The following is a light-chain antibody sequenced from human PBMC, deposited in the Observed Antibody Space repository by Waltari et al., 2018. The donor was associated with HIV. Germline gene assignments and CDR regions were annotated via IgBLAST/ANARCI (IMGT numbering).Light chain of an antibody. CDR1: PSVSSN. Sequence: EIVMTQSPATLSVSPGERATLSCRASPSVSSNLAWYQQQPGQAPRLLIYGASTRATGIPARFSGSGSGTEFTLTISSLQSEDFAVYYCQHYNNWLLTFGPGTKVDIK. V-gene: IGKV3-15*01. J-gene: IGKJ3*01. CDR2: GAS. CDR3: QHYNNWLLT.